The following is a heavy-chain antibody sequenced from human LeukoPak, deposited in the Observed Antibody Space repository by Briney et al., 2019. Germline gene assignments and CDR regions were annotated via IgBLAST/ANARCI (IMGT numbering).Heavy chain of an antibody. J-gene: IGHJ5*02. V-gene: IGHV4-61*02. CDR2: IYTSGST. CDR3: AGRQKYSSSWYRWFDP. D-gene: IGHD6-13*01. Sequence: TLSLTCTVSGGSISSGSYYWSWIRQPAGKGLEWIGRIYTSGSTNYNPSLKSRVTISVDTSKNQFSLKLSSVTAADTAVYYCAGRQKYSSSWYRWFDPWGQGTLVTVSS. CDR1: GGSISSGSYY.